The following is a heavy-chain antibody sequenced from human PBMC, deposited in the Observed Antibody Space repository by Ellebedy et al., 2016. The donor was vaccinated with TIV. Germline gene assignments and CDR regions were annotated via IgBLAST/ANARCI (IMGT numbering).Heavy chain of an antibody. V-gene: IGHV3-33*01. CDR3: ARGLNSGLDY. J-gene: IGHJ4*02. CDR2: IWYDGSKK. D-gene: IGHD2-21*01. Sequence: GESLKISCAAFGFTFSSYGMHWVRQAPGKGLEWVALIWYDGSKKYYADSVKGRVSISRDNSKNTVYLEMNSLRVEDTAVYFCARGLNSGLDYWGQGALVTVSS. CDR1: GFTFSSYG.